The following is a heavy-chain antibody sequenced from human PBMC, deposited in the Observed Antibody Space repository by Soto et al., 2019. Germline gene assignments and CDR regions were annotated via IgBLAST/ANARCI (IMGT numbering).Heavy chain of an antibody. J-gene: IGHJ5*02. Sequence: GRSLRLSCAASGFTFTSYSMNWVLQAPGQPLEWVSYITSKSTTIKYADPVKGRFTVSRDNAKNSLYLQLNRLRDEDTAVYYCAREMGACSDSSCYPGPYDSWGQGTLVTVSS. CDR1: GFTFTSYS. V-gene: IGHV3-48*02. D-gene: IGHD3-16*01. CDR2: ITSKSTTI. CDR3: AREMGACSDSSCYPGPYDS.